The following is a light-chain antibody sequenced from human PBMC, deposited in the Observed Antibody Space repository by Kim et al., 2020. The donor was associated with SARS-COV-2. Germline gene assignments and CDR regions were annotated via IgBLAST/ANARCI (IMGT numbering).Light chain of an antibody. CDR2: GTS. V-gene: IGKV3-20*01. Sequence: LSQGERAALSCRASQTVRSSFLAWYQQKPGQAPRFLIYGTSNRATGIPDRFIGSGSGTDFTLTITKLEPEDFAVYYCQQYDGSRYSFGQGTKLEI. J-gene: IGKJ2*03. CDR1: QTVRSSF. CDR3: QQYDGSRYS.